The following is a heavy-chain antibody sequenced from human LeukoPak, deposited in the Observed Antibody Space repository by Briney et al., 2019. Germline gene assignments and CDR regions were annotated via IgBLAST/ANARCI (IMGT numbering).Heavy chain of an antibody. D-gene: IGHD2-2*01. CDR1: GYSISRGYY. CDR3: ARGPGCSSTSCYLSFDY. Sequence: PSETLSLTCTVSGYSISRGYYWGWIRQPPRKGLEWIGYIYYSGSTYYNPSLKSRVTISVDTSKNQFSLKLSSVTAADTAVYYCARGPGCSSTSCYLSFDYWGQGTLVTVSS. J-gene: IGHJ4*02. CDR2: IYYSGST. V-gene: IGHV4-38-2*02.